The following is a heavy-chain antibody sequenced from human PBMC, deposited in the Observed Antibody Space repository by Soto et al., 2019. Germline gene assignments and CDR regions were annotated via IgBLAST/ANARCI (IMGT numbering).Heavy chain of an antibody. CDR2: MHYSQST. D-gene: IGHD2-21*01. V-gene: IGHV4-39*01. CDR3: ARHAPFSDCRDGWFDP. Sequence: SETLSLTCAVSGASITTIDHYWGWIRQPPGKGLEWLGSMHYSQSTYVNPSLRGRVSISVDTSKNLFSLEVTSVTAADTAVYFCARHAPFSDCRDGWFDPWGQGMVVTVSS. J-gene: IGHJ5*02. CDR1: GASITTIDHY.